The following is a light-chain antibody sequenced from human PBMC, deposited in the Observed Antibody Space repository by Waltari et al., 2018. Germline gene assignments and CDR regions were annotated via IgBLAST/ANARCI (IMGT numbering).Light chain of an antibody. CDR2: DAS. Sequence: EIVLTQSPATLSLSPGERATLSCRASQSVSIHLVWYQQKPGQPPRLLIYDASNRATGIPARFSGSGSGTDFTLTISSLEPEDFAVYYCQQRTNWPLTFGGGTKVEIK. CDR3: QQRTNWPLT. J-gene: IGKJ4*01. CDR1: QSVSIH. V-gene: IGKV3-11*01.